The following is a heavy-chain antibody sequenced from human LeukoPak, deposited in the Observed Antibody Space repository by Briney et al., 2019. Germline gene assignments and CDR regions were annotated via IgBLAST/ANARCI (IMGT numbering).Heavy chain of an antibody. J-gene: IGHJ4*02. CDR1: GGSIRSYY. CDR3: ARGGTGPYPLFDY. V-gene: IGHV4-59*01. D-gene: IGHD2-8*02. CDR2: IYYSGST. Sequence: PSETLSLTCTVSGGSIRSYYWSWIRQPPGKGLEWIGYIYYSGSTNYNPSLKSRVTISLDTSKNQFFLRLNSVTTADTAVYYCARGGTGPYPLFDYWGQGTLVTVSS.